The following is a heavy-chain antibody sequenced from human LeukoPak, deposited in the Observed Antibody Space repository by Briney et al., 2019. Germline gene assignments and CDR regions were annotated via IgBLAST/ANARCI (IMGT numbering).Heavy chain of an antibody. CDR3: ARVTYYYDSSGYYDWFDP. CDR2: INHSGST. CDR1: GGSFSGYY. V-gene: IGHV4-34*01. Sequence: PSETLSLTCAVYGGSFSGYYWSWIRQPPGKGLEWIGEINHSGSTNYNPSLKSRVTISVDTSKNQFSLKLSSVTAADTAVYYCARVTYYYDSSGYYDWFDPWGQVTLVTVAS. J-gene: IGHJ5*02. D-gene: IGHD3-22*01.